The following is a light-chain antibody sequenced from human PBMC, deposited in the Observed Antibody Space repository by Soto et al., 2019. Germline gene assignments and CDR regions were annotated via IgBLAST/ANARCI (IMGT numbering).Light chain of an antibody. CDR1: QSVSSN. CDR2: GAS. CDR3: QQYNNWPWT. V-gene: IGKV3-15*01. Sequence: EIVMTQSRSTLSVSPGGRATLACRASQSVSSNLAWYQQKPGQAPRLLIYGASTRATGIPARFSGSVSGTEFTLTISSLQSEDFAVYYCQQYNNWPWTFGQGTKVDIK. J-gene: IGKJ1*01.